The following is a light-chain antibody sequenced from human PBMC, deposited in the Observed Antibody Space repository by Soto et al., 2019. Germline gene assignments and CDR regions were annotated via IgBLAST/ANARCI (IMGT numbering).Light chain of an antibody. Sequence: LVLTQSPGTLSLSPGERATLSCRASQSVSHSFLAWYQQKPGQAPRLLIYGASTRATGIPDRFSGSGSGTDFTLTISRLEPEDFAVYYCQQYGSSPFTFGPGTKVNIK. CDR3: QQYGSSPFT. V-gene: IGKV3-20*01. CDR1: QSVSHSF. J-gene: IGKJ3*01. CDR2: GAS.